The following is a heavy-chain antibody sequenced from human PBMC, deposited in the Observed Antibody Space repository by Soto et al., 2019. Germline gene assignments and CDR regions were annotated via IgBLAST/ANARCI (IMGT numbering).Heavy chain of an antibody. CDR3: AKNIHYYGSGSDY. V-gene: IGHV3-23*01. J-gene: IGHJ4*02. CDR1: GFTFSSYA. D-gene: IGHD3-10*01. Sequence: EVQLLESGGGLVQPGGSLRLSCAASGFTFSSYAMSWVRQAPGKGLAWVSAISGSGGSTYYVDSVKGRFTISGDNSKNTRYLQMNSLRAEDTAVYYCAKNIHYYGSGSDYWGQGNLVTVSS. CDR2: ISGSGGST.